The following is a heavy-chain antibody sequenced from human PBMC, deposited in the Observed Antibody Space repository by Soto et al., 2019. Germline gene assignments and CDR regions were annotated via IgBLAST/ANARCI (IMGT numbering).Heavy chain of an antibody. CDR2: ISGSGGST. V-gene: IGHV3-23*01. J-gene: IGHJ4*02. D-gene: IGHD6-6*01. Sequence: PGGSLRLSCAASGFTFSSYAMSWVRQAPGKGLEWVSAISGSGGSTYYADSVKGRFTISRDNSKNTLYLQINSLRAEDTALYYCAKASRIAARPSVLYFDYWGQGTLVTVSS. CDR1: GFTFSSYA. CDR3: AKASRIAARPSVLYFDY.